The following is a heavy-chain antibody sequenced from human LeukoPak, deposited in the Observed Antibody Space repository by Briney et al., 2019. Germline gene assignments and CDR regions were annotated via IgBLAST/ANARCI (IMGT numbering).Heavy chain of an antibody. J-gene: IGHJ4*02. D-gene: IGHD6-19*01. CDR2: ISSSSSTI. CDR1: GFTFSSYS. Sequence: GGSLRLSCAASGFTFSSYSMNWVRQAPGKGLEWVSYISSSSSTIYYADSVKGRFTISRDNAKNSLYLQMNSLRAEDTAVYYCAREMRLVTFDYWGQGTLVTVSS. V-gene: IGHV3-48*01. CDR3: AREMRLVTFDY.